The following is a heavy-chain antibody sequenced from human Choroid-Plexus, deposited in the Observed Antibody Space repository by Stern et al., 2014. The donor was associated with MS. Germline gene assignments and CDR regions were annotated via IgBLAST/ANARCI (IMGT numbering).Heavy chain of an antibody. CDR2: VSYDGSNK. CDR3: AKDRHYLTYFFDH. CDR1: GFTFGSCA. V-gene: IGHV3-30*18. D-gene: IGHD2/OR15-2a*01. J-gene: IGHJ5*02. Sequence: VQLVESGGGVVQPGRPLRLSCVASGFTFGSCAMHWVRQAPGKGLEWVAGVSYDGSNKYYADSVKGRFTISRDNSLNTLYMQMSSLRPEDTAVYYCAKDRHYLTYFFDHWGQGSLVTVSS.